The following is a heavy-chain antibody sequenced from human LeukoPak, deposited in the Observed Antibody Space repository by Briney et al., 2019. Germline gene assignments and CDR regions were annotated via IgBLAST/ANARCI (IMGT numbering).Heavy chain of an antibody. V-gene: IGHV5-51*01. J-gene: IGHJ4*02. CDR2: IYPGDSDT. D-gene: IGHD3-3*01. CDR1: GYSFTSYW. Sequence: GESLKISCKGSGYSFTSYWIGWVRQMPGKGLEWMGIIYPGDSDTRYSLSFQGQVTISADKSISTAYLQWSSLKASDTAMYYCARLSRRYDFWSGYFRNYFDYWGQGTLVTVSS. CDR3: ARLSRRYDFWSGYFRNYFDY.